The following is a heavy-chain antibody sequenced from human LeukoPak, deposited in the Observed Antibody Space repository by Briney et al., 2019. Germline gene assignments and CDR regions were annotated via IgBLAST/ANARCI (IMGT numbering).Heavy chain of an antibody. CDR1: GGTFSSYS. CDR2: IIPAFGTA. V-gene: IGHV1-69*05. CDR3: ASEGNYDSSGYSRYNYYYMDV. D-gene: IGHD3-22*01. J-gene: IGHJ6*03. Sequence: GASVKVSCKGSGGTFSSYSISWVRQAPGQGLEWMGGIIPAFGTAHYAQKFQGRVTFTTDESTTTAYMELRSLRSEDTAVYYCASEGNYDSSGYSRYNYYYMDVWGKGPAVTVSS.